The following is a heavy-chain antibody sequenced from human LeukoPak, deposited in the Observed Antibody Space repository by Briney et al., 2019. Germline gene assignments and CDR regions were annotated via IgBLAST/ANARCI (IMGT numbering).Heavy chain of an antibody. CDR3: ARDQIGYGLHY. CDR2: IYDSWNT. D-gene: IGHD5-18*01. V-gene: IGHV4-59*11. J-gene: IGHJ4*02. Sequence: PSETLSLTCIVSSGSINNHYWSWIRQPPGKGLEWIGYIYDSWNTNYNPSLKSRVTISIDTSKNQFSLNLTSVTAADTAVYYCARDQIGYGLHYWGQGTLVTVSS. CDR1: SGSINNHY.